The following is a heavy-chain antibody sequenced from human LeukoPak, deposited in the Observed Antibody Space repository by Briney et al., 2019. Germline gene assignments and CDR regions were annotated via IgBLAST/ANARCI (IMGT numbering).Heavy chain of an antibody. CDR3: ARASGSYFPDY. CDR1: GFTFSSYA. J-gene: IGHJ4*02. Sequence: GGSLRLSCAASGFTFSSYAMDWVRQAPGKGLEWVAVISYDGSNKYYADSVKGQFTISRDNSKNTLYLQMNSLRAEDTAVYYCARASGSYFPDYWGQGTLATVSS. V-gene: IGHV3-30*04. D-gene: IGHD1-26*01. CDR2: ISYDGSNK.